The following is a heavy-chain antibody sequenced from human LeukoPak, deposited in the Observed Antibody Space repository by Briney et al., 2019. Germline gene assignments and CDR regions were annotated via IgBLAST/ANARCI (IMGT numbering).Heavy chain of an antibody. D-gene: IGHD3-22*01. J-gene: IGHJ5*02. V-gene: IGHV4-4*02. CDR3: ARGSSYYYDSSGYYREDWFDP. Sequence: SGTLSLTCAVSGGSISSSNWWSWVRQPPGKGLEWIGEIYHSGSTNYNPSLKSRVTISVDKSKNQFSLKLSSVTAADTAVYYCARGSSYYYDSSGYYREDWFDPWGQGTLVTVSS. CDR2: IYHSGST. CDR1: GGSISSSNW.